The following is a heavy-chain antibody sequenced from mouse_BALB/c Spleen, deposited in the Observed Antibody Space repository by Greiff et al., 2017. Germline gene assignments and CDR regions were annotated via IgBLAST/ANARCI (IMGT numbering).Heavy chain of an antibody. Sequence: QVQLKQSGPGLVAPSQSLSITCTVSGFSLTGYGVNWVRQPPGKGLEWLGMIWGDGSTDYNSALKSRLSISKDNSKSQVFLKMNSLQTDDTARYYCAREEEATGYFDYWGQGTTLTVSS. CDR3: AREEEATGYFDY. V-gene: IGHV2-6-7*01. CDR2: IWGDGST. D-gene: IGHD6-1*01. J-gene: IGHJ2*01. CDR1: GFSLTGYG.